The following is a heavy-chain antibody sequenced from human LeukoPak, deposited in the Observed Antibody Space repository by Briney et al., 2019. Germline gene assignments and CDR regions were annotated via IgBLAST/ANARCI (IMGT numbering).Heavy chain of an antibody. CDR3: ARGPTTVVTSAFDY. CDR2: IIPIFGTT. CDR1: GGTFSSYA. J-gene: IGHJ4*02. D-gene: IGHD4-23*01. Sequence: SVKVSCKASGGTFSSYAISWVRQAPGQGLEWMGGIIPIFGTTNYAQKFQDRVTITADKSTSTAYMELSSLRSEDTAVYYCARGPTTVVTSAFDYWGQGTLVTVSS. V-gene: IGHV1-69*06.